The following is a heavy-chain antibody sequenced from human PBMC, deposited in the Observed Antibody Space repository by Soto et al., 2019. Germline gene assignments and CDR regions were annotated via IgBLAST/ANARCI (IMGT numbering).Heavy chain of an antibody. Sequence: QVQLAQSGPEVKKPGASVKVSCKASGYTYTNYGLSWVRQAPGQGLEWMGWISAYNGNTDYAQKFQDRVTLTIDTSTSTGNMELRSLRSDDTAIYYCARDNGDSGASLIDYWGQGTLVTVSS. J-gene: IGHJ4*02. CDR1: GYTYTNYG. CDR2: ISAYNGNT. D-gene: IGHD3-22*01. V-gene: IGHV1-18*04. CDR3: ARDNGDSGASLIDY.